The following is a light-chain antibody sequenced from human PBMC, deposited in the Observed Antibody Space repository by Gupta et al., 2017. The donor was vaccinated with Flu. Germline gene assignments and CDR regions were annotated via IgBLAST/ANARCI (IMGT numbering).Light chain of an antibody. CDR3: QQSFNCPRT. J-gene: IGKJ1*01. CDR1: QSISNF. V-gene: IGKV1-39*01. CDR2: TAS. Sequence: DIQMPRFPSSLSSSVGDRVTITCRASQSISNFLYWYQQKPGKAPRLLVYTASNLQSGFPARFSGSGSGTDFTLTITSLQPEDFATYYCQQSFNCPRTFGQGTKVEIK.